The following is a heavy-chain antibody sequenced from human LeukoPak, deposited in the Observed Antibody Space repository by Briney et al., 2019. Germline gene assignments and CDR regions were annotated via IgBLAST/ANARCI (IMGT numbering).Heavy chain of an antibody. J-gene: IGHJ5*02. CDR3: ARSRLSNNWFDP. Sequence: GGSLRLSCAASGFTFSSYSMNWVRQAPGKGLEWVSSISSSSSYIYYADSVKGRFTISRDNAKNSLYLQMNSLRAEDTAVYYCARSRLSNNWFDPWGQGTLVTVSS. V-gene: IGHV3-21*01. CDR2: ISSSSSYI. D-gene: IGHD3-16*02. CDR1: GFTFSSYS.